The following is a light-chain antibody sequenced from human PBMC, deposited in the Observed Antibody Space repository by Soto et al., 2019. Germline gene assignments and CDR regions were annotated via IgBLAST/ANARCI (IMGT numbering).Light chain of an antibody. V-gene: IGKV1-5*03. CDR1: QSISSW. Sequence: DIQMTQSPSILSASVGDRVTITCRASQSISSWLAWYQQIPGKAPKALIYQASKLEIGVPSRFSGSGSGTEFTLTISSLQPDDFATYYCQQYNSNSYTFSQGTKLEI. CDR2: QAS. CDR3: QQYNSNSYT. J-gene: IGKJ2*01.